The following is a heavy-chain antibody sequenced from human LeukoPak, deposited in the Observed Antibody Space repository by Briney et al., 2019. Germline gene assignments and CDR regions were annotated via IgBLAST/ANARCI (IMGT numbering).Heavy chain of an antibody. J-gene: IGHJ4*02. Sequence: PGGSLRLSCAASGFTFNNIGVHWVRQAPGKGLEWVAVISYDGGHKYYADSVTGRFTISRDNSKNTVYLQMSSLSAEDTALYYCARGDGYCAGGSCSPDYWGQGTLVTVSS. CDR1: GFTFNNIG. D-gene: IGHD2-8*02. V-gene: IGHV3-30*03. CDR2: ISYDGGHK. CDR3: ARGDGYCAGGSCSPDY.